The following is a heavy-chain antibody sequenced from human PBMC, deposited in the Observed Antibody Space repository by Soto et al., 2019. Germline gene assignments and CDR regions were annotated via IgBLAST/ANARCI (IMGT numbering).Heavy chain of an antibody. CDR1: GGSLSGYY. D-gene: IGHD5-12*01. J-gene: IGHJ4*02. Sequence: QVQLQQWGAGLLKPSETLSLNCAVNGGSLSGYYWSWIRQPPGKGLEWIGEVKDGGHTNYSPSLRGRVTXSXHTSNNQFSLRLNSVTAADTGVYYCARGQEGVVATHWDQGSLVTVSS. V-gene: IGHV4-34*01. CDR3: ARGQEGVVATH. CDR2: VKDGGHT.